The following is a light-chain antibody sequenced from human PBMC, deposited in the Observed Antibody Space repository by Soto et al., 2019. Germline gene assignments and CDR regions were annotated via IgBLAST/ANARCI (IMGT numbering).Light chain of an antibody. J-gene: IGLJ3*02. CDR3: QTWGTGFWV. Sequence: QSVLTQSPSASASLGASVKLTCTLSSGHSSYAIAWHQQQPEKGPRYLMKLNSDGSHSKGDGIPDRFSGSSSGAERYLTISRLQSKDEADYYCQTWGTGFWVFGGGTKLTVL. CDR1: SGHSSYA. V-gene: IGLV4-69*01. CDR2: LNSDGSH.